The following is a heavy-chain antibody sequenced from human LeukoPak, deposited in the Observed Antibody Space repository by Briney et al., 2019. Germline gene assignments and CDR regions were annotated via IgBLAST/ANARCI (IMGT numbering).Heavy chain of an antibody. CDR2: ISPYNGNT. V-gene: IGHV1-18*01. D-gene: IGHD2-15*01. J-gene: IGHJ4*02. CDR1: GYTFTTYG. Sequence: GASVKVSCKASGYTFTTYGVSWVRQAPGQGLELMGWISPYNGNTNYAQKLQGIVTMTTDTSTITAYMELRSLRSDDTAVYYCARDRAVVVAATDYWGRGTLVTVSS. CDR3: ARDRAVVVAATDY.